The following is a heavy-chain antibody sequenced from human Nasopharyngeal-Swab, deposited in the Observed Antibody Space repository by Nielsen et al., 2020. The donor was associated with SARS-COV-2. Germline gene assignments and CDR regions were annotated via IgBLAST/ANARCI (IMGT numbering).Heavy chain of an antibody. J-gene: IGHJ6*02. D-gene: IGHD2-15*01. Sequence: EWVSGISWNSGSIGYADSVKGRFTISRDNAKNSLYLQMNSLRAEDTALYYCAKVVAAHYYYYGMDVWGQGTTVTVSS. CDR3: AKVVAAHYYYYGMDV. CDR2: ISWNSGSI. V-gene: IGHV3-9*01.